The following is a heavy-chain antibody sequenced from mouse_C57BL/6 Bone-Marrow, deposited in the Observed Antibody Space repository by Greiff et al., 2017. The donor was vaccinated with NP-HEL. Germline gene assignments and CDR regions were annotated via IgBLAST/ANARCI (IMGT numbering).Heavy chain of an antibody. Sequence: KQSGAELVRPGTSVKVSCKASGYAFTNYLIEWVKQRPGQGLEWIGVINPGSGGTNYNEKFKGKATLTVDKSSSTAYMQLSSLTSKDYDVYFCERSSITTVVDPYFDYWGQGTTLTVSS. V-gene: IGHV1-54*01. D-gene: IGHD1-1*01. CDR1: GYAFTNYL. CDR2: INPGSGGT. CDR3: ERSSITTVVDPYFDY. J-gene: IGHJ2*01.